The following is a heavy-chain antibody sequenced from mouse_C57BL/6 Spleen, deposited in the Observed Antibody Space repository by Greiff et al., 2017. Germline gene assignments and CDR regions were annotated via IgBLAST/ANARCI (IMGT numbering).Heavy chain of an antibody. CDR3: ARGEYYYWYFDV. CDR2: INPSNGGT. CDR1: GYTFTSYW. D-gene: IGHD1-1*01. Sequence: QVQLQQSGTELVKPGASVKLSCKASGYTFTSYWMHWVKQRPGQGLEWIGNINPSNGGTNYNEKFKSKATLTVDKSSSTAYMQLSSLTSEDSAVYYCARGEYYYWYFDVWGTGTTVTVSS. J-gene: IGHJ1*03. V-gene: IGHV1-53*01.